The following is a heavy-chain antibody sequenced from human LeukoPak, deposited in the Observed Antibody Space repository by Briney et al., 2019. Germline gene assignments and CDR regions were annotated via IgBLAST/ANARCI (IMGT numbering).Heavy chain of an antibody. CDR3: AREKDCSGGSCYSGAFDI. CDR2: ISSNGGST. V-gene: IGHV3-64*01. Sequence: PGGSLRLSCAASGFTFSSYAMHWVRQAPGKGLEYVSAISSNGGSTYYANSVKGRFTISRDNSKNTLYLQMGSLRAEDMAVYYCAREKDCSGGSCYSGAFDIWGQGTMVTVSS. CDR1: GFTFSSYA. J-gene: IGHJ3*02. D-gene: IGHD2-15*01.